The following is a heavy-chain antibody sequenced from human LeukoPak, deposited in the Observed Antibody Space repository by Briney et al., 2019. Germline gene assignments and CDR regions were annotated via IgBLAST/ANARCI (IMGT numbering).Heavy chain of an antibody. D-gene: IGHD4-17*01. CDR3: ARQPGGYGDYVPHFDY. J-gene: IGHJ4*02. Sequence: PGGSLRLSCAASGFTFSSYAMSWVRQAPGKGLEWVSSISSSSSYIYYADSVKGRFTISRDNAKNSLYLQMNSLRAEDTAVYYCARQPGGYGDYVPHFDYWGQGTLVTVSS. CDR2: ISSSSSYI. CDR1: GFTFSSYA. V-gene: IGHV3-21*01.